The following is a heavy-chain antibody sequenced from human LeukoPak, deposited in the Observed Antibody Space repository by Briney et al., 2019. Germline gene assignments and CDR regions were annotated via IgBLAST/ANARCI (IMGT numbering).Heavy chain of an antibody. V-gene: IGHV3-23*01. J-gene: IGHJ4*02. D-gene: IGHD6-19*01. CDR3: AKDSSYSSGWPQYFDS. CDR1: GFYFSNYA. CDR2: VSGSGGSS. Sequence: HSGGSLRLSCAASGFYFSNYAMTWVRQAPGKGLEWVSSVSGSGGSSYYPDSVKGRFTISRDNSKNTLYLQINSLRAEDTAVYYCAKDSSYSSGWPQYFDSRGQGTLVTVSS.